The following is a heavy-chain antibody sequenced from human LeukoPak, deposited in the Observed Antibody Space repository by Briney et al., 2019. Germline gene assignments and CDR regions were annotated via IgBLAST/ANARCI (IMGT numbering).Heavy chain of an antibody. CDR1: EFTFSSYS. J-gene: IGHJ4*02. CDR3: VRLRRNSDSSGYYYYYDY. CDR2: INRGATYI. Sequence: PGGSLRLSCTVSEFTFSSYSMSWVRQAPGKGLEWVASINRGATYIYYADSMKGRFTISRDDAKSSLYLQMNSLRAEDTAVYYCVRLRRNSDSSGYYYYYDYWGQGILVTVSP. V-gene: IGHV3-21*01. D-gene: IGHD3-22*01.